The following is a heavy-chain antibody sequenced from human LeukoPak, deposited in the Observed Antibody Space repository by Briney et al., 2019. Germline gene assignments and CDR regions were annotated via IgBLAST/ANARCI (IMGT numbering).Heavy chain of an antibody. D-gene: IGHD3-10*01. CDR2: TYYRSKWYN. V-gene: IGHV6-1*01. J-gene: IGHJ4*02. CDR3: ARFDHGAPDY. Sequence: PSQTLSLTCAISGDSVSSNTAAWNWIRQSPSRGLEWLGRTYYRSKWYNDYTVAVRSRISIAPDTSKNQFALQLKSVTPEDTAVYYCARFDHGAPDYWGQGILVTVSS. CDR1: GDSVSSNTAA.